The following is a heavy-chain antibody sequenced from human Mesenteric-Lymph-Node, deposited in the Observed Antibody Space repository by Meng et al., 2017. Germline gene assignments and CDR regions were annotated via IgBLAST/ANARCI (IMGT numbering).Heavy chain of an antibody. V-gene: IGHV1-46*01. CDR3: GRDWSKAIDY. D-gene: IGHD2-8*02. CDR1: GYNFSNYY. Sequence: QGQLVQLGGEVKKPGASVKLSCKASGYNFSNYYIHWVRQAPGQGLEWMGIINPRGGSTSYAQKFQGRVTMTRDTSTNTVYMDLSSLNSDDTAVYYCGRDWSKAIDYWGQGSLVTVSS. CDR2: INPRGGST. J-gene: IGHJ4*02.